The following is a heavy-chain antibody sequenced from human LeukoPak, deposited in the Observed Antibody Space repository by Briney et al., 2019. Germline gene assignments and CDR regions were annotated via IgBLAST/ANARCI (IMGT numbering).Heavy chain of an antibody. V-gene: IGHV4-39*01. J-gene: IGHJ3*02. CDR2: IYYSGNT. CDR1: GGSISSTTYY. D-gene: IGHD3/OR15-3a*01. Sequence: SETLSLTCTVSGGSISSTTYYWGWVRQPPGKGLEWIGCIYYSGNTYYIPSLKSRVTISLHTSKNQFSLKLSSVTAADTAVYYCARHRRHFDFSTGYYAGPFDIWGQGTMVTVSS. CDR3: ARHRRHFDFSTGYYAGPFDI.